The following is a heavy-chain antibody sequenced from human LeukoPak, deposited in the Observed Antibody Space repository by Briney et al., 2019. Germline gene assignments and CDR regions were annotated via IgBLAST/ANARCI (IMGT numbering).Heavy chain of an antibody. J-gene: IGHJ4*02. CDR3: ARRYDILTGYHKLNYFDY. D-gene: IGHD3-9*01. CDR2: IYPGDSDT. V-gene: IGHV5-51*01. Sequence: GESLKISCKGSGYSFTSYWIGWVRQMPGKGLEWMGIIYPGDSDTRYSPSFQGQVTISADKSISTAYLQWSSLKASDTAMFYCARRYDILTGYHKLNYFDYWGQGTLVTVSS. CDR1: GYSFTSYW.